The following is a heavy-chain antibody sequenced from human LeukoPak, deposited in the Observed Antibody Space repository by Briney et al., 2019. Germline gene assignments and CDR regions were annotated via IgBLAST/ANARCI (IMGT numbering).Heavy chain of an antibody. CDR1: GGSIATYY. V-gene: IGHV4-59*01. J-gene: IGHJ6*03. CDR3: ARGGGMGHYYYYMDV. CDR2: IYYSGST. Sequence: SETLSLTCTVSGGSIATYYWSWIRQPPGKGLEWIGYIYYSGSTNYNPSLKSRVTISVDTSKNQFSLKLSSVTAADTAVYYCARGGGMGHYYYYMDVWGKGTTVTISS. D-gene: IGHD5-24*01.